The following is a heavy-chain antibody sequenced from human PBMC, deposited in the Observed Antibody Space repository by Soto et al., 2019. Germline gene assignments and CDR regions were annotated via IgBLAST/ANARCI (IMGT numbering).Heavy chain of an antibody. D-gene: IGHD3-22*01. V-gene: IGHV1-69*06. CDR3: ARGGIHYYDSSGHAFDY. CDR1: GGTFDIYG. Sequence: QVQLVQSGAEVEKPGSSVKVSCKASGGTFDIYGFNWARQAPGQGLEWMGTIIPIFGTADYAQKFEGRVSITADKSTSTAYMELRSLTSEDTAMYYCARGGIHYYDSSGHAFDYWGQGTLITVSS. CDR2: IIPIFGTA. J-gene: IGHJ4*02.